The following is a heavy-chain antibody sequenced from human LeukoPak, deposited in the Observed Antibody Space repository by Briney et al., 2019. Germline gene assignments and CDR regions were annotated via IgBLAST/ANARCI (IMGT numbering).Heavy chain of an antibody. J-gene: IGHJ6*02. CDR3: ARGGKSRIAVAGYYYYYGMDV. V-gene: IGHV4-34*01. CDR1: GGSFSGYY. Sequence: SETLSLTCAVYGGSFSGYYWSWIRQPPGKGLEWIGEINHSGSTNYNPSLKSRVTISVDTSKNQFSLKLSSATAADTAVYYCARGGKSRIAVAGYYYYYGMDVWGQGTTVTVSS. CDR2: INHSGST. D-gene: IGHD6-19*01.